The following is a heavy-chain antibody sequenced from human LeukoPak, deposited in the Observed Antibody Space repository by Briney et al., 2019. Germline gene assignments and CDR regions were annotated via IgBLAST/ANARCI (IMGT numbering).Heavy chain of an antibody. J-gene: IGHJ4*02. D-gene: IGHD3-3*01. CDR1: GFTLSSYG. V-gene: IGHV3-30*19. CDR3: ASPSYDFWSGPADY. CDR2: ISYDGSNK. Sequence: SGGSLRLSCAASGFTLSSYGMHWVRQAPGKGLEWVAVISYDGSNKYYADSVKGRFTISRDNSKNTLYLQMNSLRAEDTAVYYCASPSYDFWSGPADYWGQGTLVTVS.